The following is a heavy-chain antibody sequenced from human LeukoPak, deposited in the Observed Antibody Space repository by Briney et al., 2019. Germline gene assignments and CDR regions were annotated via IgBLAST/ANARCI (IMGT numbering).Heavy chain of an antibody. CDR1: GGSISSYY. D-gene: IGHD3-3*01. CDR2: IYTSGST. J-gene: IGHJ2*01. V-gene: IGHV4-4*07. Sequence: SETLSLTCTVSGGSISSYYWSWIRQPAGKGLEWIGRIYTSGSTNYNPSLKSRVTMSVDTSKNQFSLKLSSVTAADTAVYYCARDAKRKALYYDFWSGYQYWYFDLRGRGTLVTVSS. CDR3: ARDAKRKALYYDFWSGYQYWYFDL.